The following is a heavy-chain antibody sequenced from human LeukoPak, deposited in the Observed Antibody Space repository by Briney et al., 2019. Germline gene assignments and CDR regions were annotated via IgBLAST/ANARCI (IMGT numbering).Heavy chain of an antibody. CDR2: ISSSSSYI. V-gene: IGHV3-21*01. Sequence: PGGSLRLSCAASGFTFSSYSMNWVRQAPGKGLEGISSISSSSSYIYYADSVKGRFTISRDNAKNSLYLQMNSLRAEDTAVCYCARDRGYCSSTSCYTLGIFDYWGQGTLVTVSS. J-gene: IGHJ4*02. CDR3: ARDRGYCSSTSCYTLGIFDY. CDR1: GFTFSSYS. D-gene: IGHD2-2*02.